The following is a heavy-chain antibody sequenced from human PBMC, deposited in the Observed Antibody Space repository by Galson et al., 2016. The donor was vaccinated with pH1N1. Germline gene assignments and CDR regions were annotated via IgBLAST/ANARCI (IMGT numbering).Heavy chain of an antibody. J-gene: IGHJ4*02. CDR3: TRENHHKFDY. CDR2: IIPIFGTA. Sequence: SVKVSCKASGGTFRTYVISWVRQAPGQGLEWMGGIIPIFGTAKYAQKFQGRVTITADESTSTAYMQMNSLKTEDTAVYYCTRENHHKFDYWGQGTLVTVSS. V-gene: IGHV1-69*13. CDR1: GGTFRTYV.